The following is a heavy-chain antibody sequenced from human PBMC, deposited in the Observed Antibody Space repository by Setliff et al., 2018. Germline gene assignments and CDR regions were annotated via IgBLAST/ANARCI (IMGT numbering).Heavy chain of an antibody. CDR3: AYDSSGYYPGY. CDR2: ISAYSDDT. J-gene: IGHJ4*02. CDR1: GHTFITFG. V-gene: IGHV1-18*01. Sequence: GASVKVSCKASGHTFITFGISWVRQAPGQDLEWMGWISAYSDDTKYAEKFQGRVTMRMDTSTGTAYMELRSLRSDDTAVYICAYDSSGYYPGYWGQGTLVTVSS. D-gene: IGHD3-22*01.